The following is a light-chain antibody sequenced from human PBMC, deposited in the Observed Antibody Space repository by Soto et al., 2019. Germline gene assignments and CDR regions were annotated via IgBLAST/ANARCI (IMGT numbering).Light chain of an antibody. CDR2: NAS. J-gene: IGKJ5*01. Sequence: VSQRVSTYLAWYQPTPGQSPRLLIYNASTRATGIPARFSASGSGTDFTLTISRLHPEDFSVYYRQQSSNCTPFTCGQGTRRAIK. CDR3: QQSSNCTPFT. CDR1: QRVSTY. V-gene: IGKV3-11*01.